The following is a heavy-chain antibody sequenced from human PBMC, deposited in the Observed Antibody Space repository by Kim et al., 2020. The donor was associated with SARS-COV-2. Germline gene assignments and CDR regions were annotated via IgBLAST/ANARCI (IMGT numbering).Heavy chain of an antibody. V-gene: IGHV4-39*01. CDR3: ARQGRVGTIIAGAGSFDY. CDR2: IYYSGST. D-gene: IGHD6-19*01. J-gene: IGHJ4*02. CDR1: GGSISSSSYY. Sequence: SETLSLTCTVSGGSISSSSYYWGWIRQPPGKGLEWIGSIYYSGSTYYNPSLKSRVTISVDTSKNQFSLKLSSVTAADTAVYYCARQGRVGTIIAGAGSFDYWGQGNLVTVAS.